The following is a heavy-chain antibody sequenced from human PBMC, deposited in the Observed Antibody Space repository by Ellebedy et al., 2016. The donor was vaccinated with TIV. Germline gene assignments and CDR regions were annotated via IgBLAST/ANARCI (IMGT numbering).Heavy chain of an antibody. V-gene: IGHV1-69*05. CDR2: IIPIFGTA. CDR1: GGTFSSYA. CDR3: AREDYYYYGMDV. Sequence: SVKVSXXASGGTFSSYAISWVRQAPGQGLEWMGGIIPIFGTANYAQKLQGRVTMTTDTSTSTAYMELRSLRSDDTAVYYCAREDYYYYGMDVWGQGTTVTVSS. J-gene: IGHJ6*02.